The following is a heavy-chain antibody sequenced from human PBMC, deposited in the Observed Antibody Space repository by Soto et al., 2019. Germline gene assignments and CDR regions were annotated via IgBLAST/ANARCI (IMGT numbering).Heavy chain of an antibody. Sequence: HPGGSLRLSCAASGFIFSGYPMNWVRQAPGKGLEWVSSISGGGDRTYYADSVRGRFTISRDNSKNTLFMQMNSLRGEDTAIYYCARPPSDRSNWYTFAFWGQGTQVTVSS. CDR1: GFIFSGYP. J-gene: IGHJ4*02. CDR3: ARPPSDRSNWYTFAF. CDR2: ISGGGDRT. V-gene: IGHV3-23*01. D-gene: IGHD6-13*01.